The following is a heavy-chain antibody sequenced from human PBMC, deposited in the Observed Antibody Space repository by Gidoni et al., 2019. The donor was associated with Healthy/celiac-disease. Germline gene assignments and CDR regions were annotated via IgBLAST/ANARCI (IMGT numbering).Heavy chain of an antibody. Sequence: QLQLQESGPGLVKPSATLSLTCTVSGGSISSSSYYWGWIRQPPGKGLEWIGSIYYSGSTYYNPSLKSRVTISVDTSKNQFSLKLSSVTAADTAVYYCARDRQCSGGSCYSHYWYFDLWGRGTLVTVSS. CDR2: IYYSGST. D-gene: IGHD2-15*01. CDR1: GGSISSSSYY. CDR3: ARDRQCSGGSCYSHYWYFDL. J-gene: IGHJ2*01. V-gene: IGHV4-39*07.